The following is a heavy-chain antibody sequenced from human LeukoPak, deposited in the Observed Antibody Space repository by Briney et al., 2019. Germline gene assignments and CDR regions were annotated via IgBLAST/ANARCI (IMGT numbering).Heavy chain of an antibody. J-gene: IGHJ3*02. D-gene: IGHD6-13*01. CDR1: GGSISSSSYY. V-gene: IGHV4-39*01. Sequence: SETLSLTCTVSGGSISSSSYYWGWIRQPPGKGLEWIGSIYYSGSTYYNPSLKSRVTISVDTSKNQFSLKLSSVTAADTAVYYCARPQYSSSPNGAFDIWGQGTMVTVSS. CDR2: IYYSGST. CDR3: ARPQYSSSPNGAFDI.